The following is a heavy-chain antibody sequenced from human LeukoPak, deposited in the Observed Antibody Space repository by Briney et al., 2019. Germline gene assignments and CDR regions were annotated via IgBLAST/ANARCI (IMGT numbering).Heavy chain of an antibody. CDR2: ITSSSSYT. Sequence: PGGSLRLSCAASGFTFSSNAMHWVRQAPGKGLEWISSITSSSSYTFYADSVKGRFTISRDNAKNSLYLQMNSLRVEDTAIYYCARDPYNGAYSEGYYYYYMDVWGKGTTVTVSS. V-gene: IGHV3-21*01. D-gene: IGHD1-1*01. CDR1: GFTFSSNA. CDR3: ARDPYNGAYSEGYYYYYMDV. J-gene: IGHJ6*03.